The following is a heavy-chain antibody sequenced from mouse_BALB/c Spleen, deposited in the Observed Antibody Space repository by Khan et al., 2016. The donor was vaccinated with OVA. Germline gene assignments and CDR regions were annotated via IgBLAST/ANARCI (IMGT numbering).Heavy chain of an antibody. CDR3: TRSNYDGRSLDAMDY. J-gene: IGHJ4*01. CDR2: LAPGSGSS. D-gene: IGHD1-1*01. CDR1: GYTFTSYW. Sequence: DLVKPGASVKLSCKASGYTFTSYWINWIKQRPGQGLEWIGRLAPGSGSSDYNEMFKGTATLTVATSSRTAYIQLRSLSSEDSAVYFCTRSNYDGRSLDAMDYWGQGTSVTVSS. V-gene: IGHV1S41*01.